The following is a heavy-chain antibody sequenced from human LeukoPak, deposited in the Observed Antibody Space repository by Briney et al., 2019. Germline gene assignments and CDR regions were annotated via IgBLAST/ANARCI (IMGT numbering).Heavy chain of an antibody. D-gene: IGHD2-21*02. CDR1: GYTFTSYD. V-gene: IGHV1-8*01. J-gene: IGHJ4*02. CDR3: ARTPTGGDIDY. Sequence: ASVTVSCKASGYTFTSYDINWVRQATGQGLEWMGWMNANSGNTGYVQKFQGRVTMTRTTSISTAYMELSSLTSEDTAVYYCARTPTGGDIDYWGQGTLVTVSS. CDR2: MNANSGNT.